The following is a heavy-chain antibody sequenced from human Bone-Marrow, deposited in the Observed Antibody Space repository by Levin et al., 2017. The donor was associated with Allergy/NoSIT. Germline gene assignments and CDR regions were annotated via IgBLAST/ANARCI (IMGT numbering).Heavy chain of an antibody. J-gene: IGHJ3*02. Sequence: GGSLRLSCGASGFTFNTYAMIWIRQAPGKGLEWVSHISNTGYTISYADSVKGRFTISRDNAKNSVFLQMDSLRVEDTAMYYCARRLRVMSRYVHAFDMWGQGTVVTVSS. CDR2: ISNTGYTI. CDR1: GFTFNTYA. CDR3: ARRLRVMSRYVHAFDM. D-gene: IGHD5-24*01. V-gene: IGHV3-11*01.